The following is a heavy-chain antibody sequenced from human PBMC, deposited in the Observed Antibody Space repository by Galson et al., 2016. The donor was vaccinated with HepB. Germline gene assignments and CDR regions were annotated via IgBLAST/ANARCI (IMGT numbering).Heavy chain of an antibody. CDR3: ARDRDAYDFWSGSRGSKCFDS. J-gene: IGHJ5*01. Sequence: SLRLSCAASGFTFSSYAMSWVRQAPGKGLEWVSAISGSGGSTYYADSVKGRFTISRDNAKRSLYLQMNSLRAEDTAVYYCARDRDAYDFWSGSRGSKCFDSWGQGVLVTVSS. CDR1: GFTFSSYA. V-gene: IGHV3-23*01. D-gene: IGHD3-3*01. CDR2: ISGSGGST.